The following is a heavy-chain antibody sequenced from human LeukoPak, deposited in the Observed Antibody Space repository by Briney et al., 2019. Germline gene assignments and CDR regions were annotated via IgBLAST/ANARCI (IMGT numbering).Heavy chain of an antibody. Sequence: ASVKVSCKVSGYTFISYNINWVRQATGQGLEWMGWMNPNSGNTGYAQKFQGRVTMTRNTSISTAYMELSSLRSEDTAVYYCARWDKRITIFGVAQNWFDPWGQGTLVTVSS. D-gene: IGHD3-3*01. V-gene: IGHV1-8*01. CDR3: ARWDKRITIFGVAQNWFDP. J-gene: IGHJ5*02. CDR1: GYTFISYN. CDR2: MNPNSGNT.